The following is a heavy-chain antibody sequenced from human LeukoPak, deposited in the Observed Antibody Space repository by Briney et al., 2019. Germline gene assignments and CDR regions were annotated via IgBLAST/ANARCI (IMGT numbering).Heavy chain of an antibody. V-gene: IGHV4-59*06. D-gene: IGHD3-22*01. CDR2: IYYSGST. CDR3: ARWTRGEYYDSSGYPDWYFDL. CDR1: GGSINNYY. J-gene: IGHJ2*01. Sequence: SETLSLTCTVSGGSINNYYWSWIRQPPGKGLEWIGYIYYSGSTYYNPSLKSRVTISVDTSKNQFSLKLSSVTAADTAVYYCARWTRGEYYDSSGYPDWYFDLWGRGTLVTVSS.